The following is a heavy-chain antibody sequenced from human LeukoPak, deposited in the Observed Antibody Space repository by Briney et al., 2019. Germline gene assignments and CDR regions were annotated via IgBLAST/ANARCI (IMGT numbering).Heavy chain of an antibody. CDR1: GDSISSYY. D-gene: IGHD3-10*01. J-gene: IGHJ2*01. CDR2: IYYSGST. Sequence: SETLSLTCTVSGDSISSYYWSWIRQPPGKGLEWIGYIYYSGSTNYNPSLKSRVTISVDTSKNQFSLKLSSVTAADTAVYYCARLLLWFGESWYFDLWGRGTLVTVSS. V-gene: IGHV4-59*08. CDR3: ARLLLWFGESWYFDL.